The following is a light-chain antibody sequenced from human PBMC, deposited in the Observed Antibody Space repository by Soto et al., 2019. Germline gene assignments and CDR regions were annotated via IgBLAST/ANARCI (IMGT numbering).Light chain of an antibody. V-gene: IGLV2-14*01. Sequence: QSALTQPASVSGSPGQSSTISCTGTSSDIGGYKYVSWYQQHPGKAPKLMIYDVSNRPSGVSNRFSGSKSGNTATLTISGLQCEDEAEYYCSSYTGGSTYVFGTGTKVTVL. CDR2: DVS. CDR1: SSDIGGYKY. CDR3: SSYTGGSTYV. J-gene: IGLJ1*01.